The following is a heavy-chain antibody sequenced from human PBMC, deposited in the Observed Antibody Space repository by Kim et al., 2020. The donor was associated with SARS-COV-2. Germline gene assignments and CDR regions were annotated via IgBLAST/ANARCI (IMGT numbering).Heavy chain of an antibody. CDR2: ITSDGSKK. CDR3: AREGTSSNCCHY. V-gene: IGHV3-74*01. Sequence: GGSLRLSCEASGFTLSSYSMHWVRHAPGKGLVWVSRITSDGSKKNYADSVKGRFSISRDNAKNTLYLQMNSLRADDTAVYHYAREGTSSNCCHYWGQGTLVTVSS. J-gene: IGHJ4*02. D-gene: IGHD2-2*01. CDR1: GFTLSSYS.